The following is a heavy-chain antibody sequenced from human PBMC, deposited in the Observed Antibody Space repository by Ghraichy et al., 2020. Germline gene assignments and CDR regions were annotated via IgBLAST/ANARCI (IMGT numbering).Heavy chain of an antibody. D-gene: IGHD3-22*01. V-gene: IGHV2-70*11. CDR1: GFSLSTSGMC. Sequence: SGPTLVKPTQTLTLTCTFSGFSLSTSGMCVSWIRQPPGKALEWLARIDWDDDKYYSTSLKTRLTISKDTSKNQVVLTMTNMDPVDTATYYCARIRHHYYDSSGYPYFDYWGQGTLVTVSS. CDR2: IDWDDDK. J-gene: IGHJ4*02. CDR3: ARIRHHYYDSSGYPYFDY.